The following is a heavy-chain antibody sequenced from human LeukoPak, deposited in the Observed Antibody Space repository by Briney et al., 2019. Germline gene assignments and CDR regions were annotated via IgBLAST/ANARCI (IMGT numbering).Heavy chain of an antibody. J-gene: IGHJ3*02. CDR2: ISYDGSNK. V-gene: IGHV3-30*18. CDR3: AKGFLMGAFDI. Sequence: GALRLSCAASGFTFSSYGMHWVRQAPGKGLEWVAVISYDGSNKYYADSVKGRFTISRDNSKNTLYLQMNSLRAEDTAVYYCAKGFLMGAFDIWGQGTMVTVSS. D-gene: IGHD3-3*01. CDR1: GFTFSSYG.